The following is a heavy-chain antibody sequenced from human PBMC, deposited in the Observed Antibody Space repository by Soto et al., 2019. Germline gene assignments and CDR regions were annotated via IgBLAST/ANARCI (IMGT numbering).Heavy chain of an antibody. CDR2: IDPSDSYT. CDR1: GYSFTSYW. Sequence: GESLKISCKGSGYSFTSYWISLVLQMPGKGLEWMGRIDPSDSYTNYSPSFQGHVTISADKSISTAYLQWSSLKASDTAMYYCARQGIAARPSYYYYGMDVWGQGTTVTVSS. CDR3: ARQGIAARPSYYYYGMDV. J-gene: IGHJ6*02. D-gene: IGHD6-6*01. V-gene: IGHV5-10-1*01.